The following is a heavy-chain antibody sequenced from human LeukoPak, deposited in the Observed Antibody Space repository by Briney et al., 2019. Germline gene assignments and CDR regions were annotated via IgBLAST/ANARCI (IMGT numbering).Heavy chain of an antibody. CDR3: ARPLYSSGWYYFDY. J-gene: IGHJ4*02. D-gene: IGHD6-19*01. CDR2: IYYSGST. Sequence: PSETLSLICTVSGGSISSSSYYWGWIRQPPGKGLEWIGSIYYSGSTYYNPSLKSRVTISVDTSKNQFSLKLSSVTAADTAVYYCARPLYSSGWYYFDYWGQGTLVTVSS. V-gene: IGHV4-39*01. CDR1: GGSISSSSYY.